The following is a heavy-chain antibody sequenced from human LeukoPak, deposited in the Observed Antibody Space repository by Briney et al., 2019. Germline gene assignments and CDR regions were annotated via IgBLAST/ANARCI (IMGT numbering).Heavy chain of an antibody. Sequence: ASVKVSCKASGYTFTGYYMHWVRQAPGQGLEWMGWIKPNSGGTNYAQEFQGRVTMTRDTSISTAYMDLSRLRSDDTAVYYCARESDYDFRSGYYGNWFDPWGQGTLVTVSS. CDR1: GYTFTGYY. J-gene: IGHJ5*02. V-gene: IGHV1-2*02. D-gene: IGHD3-3*01. CDR2: IKPNSGGT. CDR3: ARESDYDFRSGYYGNWFDP.